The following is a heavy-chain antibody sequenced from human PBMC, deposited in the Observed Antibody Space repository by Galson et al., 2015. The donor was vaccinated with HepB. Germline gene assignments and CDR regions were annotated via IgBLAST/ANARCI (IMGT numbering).Heavy chain of an antibody. Sequence: SLRLSCAASGFTFSSYSMNWVRQAPGKGLEWVSSISSSSSYIYYADSVKGRFTISRDNAKNSLYLQMNSLRAEDTAVYYCARDWGYGADPTDYWGQGTLVTVSS. D-gene: IGHD4-17*01. CDR3: ARDWGYGADPTDY. CDR2: ISSSSSYI. CDR1: GFTFSSYS. V-gene: IGHV3-21*01. J-gene: IGHJ4*02.